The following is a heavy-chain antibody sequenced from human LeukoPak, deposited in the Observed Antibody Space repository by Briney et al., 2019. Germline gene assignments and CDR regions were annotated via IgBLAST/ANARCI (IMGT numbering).Heavy chain of an antibody. D-gene: IGHD3-10*01. V-gene: IGHV3-23*01. Sequence: PGGSLRLSCAASGFTFNTYGMNWVRQAPGKGLEWVSAISGSGGSTYYADSVKGRFTISRDNSKNTLHLQMHSLRAEDTAVYYCAGRGSGSYFDYWGQGTLVTVSS. CDR2: ISGSGGST. CDR3: AGRGSGSYFDY. J-gene: IGHJ4*02. CDR1: GFTFNTYG.